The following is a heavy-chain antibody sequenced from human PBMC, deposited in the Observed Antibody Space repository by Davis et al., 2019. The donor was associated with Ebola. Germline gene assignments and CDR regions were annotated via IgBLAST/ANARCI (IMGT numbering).Heavy chain of an antibody. D-gene: IGHD4-17*01. CDR1: GFSSSNYS. Sequence: PVGSLRLSCAASGFSSSNYSMRWVRQAPGPGLEWVSSFATSVYTTFYADSVKGRFTISRDISENTLFLQMHCLRAEDTAVYYCARDFTVTTLPDYWGQGTLVTVSS. J-gene: IGHJ4*02. V-gene: IGHV3-23*01. CDR3: ARDFTVTTLPDY. CDR2: FATSVYTT.